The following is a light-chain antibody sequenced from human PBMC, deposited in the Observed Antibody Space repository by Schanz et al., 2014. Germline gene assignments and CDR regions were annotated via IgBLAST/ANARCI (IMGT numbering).Light chain of an antibody. CDR2: GAS. CDR3: QQYGSSPWT. V-gene: IGKV3-20*01. J-gene: IGKJ1*01. CDR1: QSVNTY. Sequence: EIVMTQSPATLSVSTGERVTLSCRASQSVNTYLAWYQQKPGQAPRLLIYGASSRATGIPDRFSGSGSGTDFTLTISRLEPEDFAVYYCQQYGSSPWTFGQGTKVEI.